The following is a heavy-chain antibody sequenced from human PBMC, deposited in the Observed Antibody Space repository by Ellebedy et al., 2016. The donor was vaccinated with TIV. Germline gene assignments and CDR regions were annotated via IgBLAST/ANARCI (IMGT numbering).Heavy chain of an antibody. CDR1: GGSISSGSYY. CDR3: ARDVPGYCSGGSCYFDY. Sequence: LRLXXTVSGGSISSGSYYWSWIRQPAGKGLEWIGRIYTSGSTNYNPSLKSRVTMSVDTSKNQFSLKLSSVTAADTAVYYCARDVPGYCSGGSCYFDYWGQGTLVTVSS. V-gene: IGHV4-61*02. J-gene: IGHJ4*02. D-gene: IGHD2-15*01. CDR2: IYTSGST.